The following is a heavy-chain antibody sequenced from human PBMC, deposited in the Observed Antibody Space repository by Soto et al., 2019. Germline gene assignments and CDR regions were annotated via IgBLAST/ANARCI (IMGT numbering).Heavy chain of an antibody. Sequence: GGSLRLSCAASGFTFSSYSMNWVRQAPGKGLEWVSSISSSSSYIYYADSVKGRFTISRDNAKNSLYLQMNSLRAEDTAVYYCARGAYYYGSGSYYVPYYYYMDVWGKGTTVTVSS. CDR2: ISSSSSYI. CDR1: GFTFSSYS. J-gene: IGHJ6*03. CDR3: ARGAYYYGSGSYYVPYYYYMDV. D-gene: IGHD3-10*01. V-gene: IGHV3-21*01.